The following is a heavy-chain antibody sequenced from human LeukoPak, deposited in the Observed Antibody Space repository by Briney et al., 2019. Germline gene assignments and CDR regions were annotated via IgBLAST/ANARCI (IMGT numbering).Heavy chain of an antibody. V-gene: IGHV4-38-2*02. J-gene: IGHJ4*02. CDR3: ARVVITFGGVIVYFDY. Sequence: SETLSLTCTVSGYSISSGYYWGWIRQPPGKGLEWIGSIYHSGRTYYNPALKSRVTISVDTSKNQFSLKLSSVTAADTAVYYCARVVITFGGVIVYFDYWGQGTLVTVSS. D-gene: IGHD3-16*02. CDR2: IYHSGRT. CDR1: GYSISSGYY.